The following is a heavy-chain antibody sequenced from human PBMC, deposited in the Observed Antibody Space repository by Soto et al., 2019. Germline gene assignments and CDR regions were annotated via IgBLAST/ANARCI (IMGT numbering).Heavy chain of an antibody. CDR1: GASIITATIY. J-gene: IGHJ4*02. Sequence: PPETLSLTSTVAGASIITATIYWGWLRQHPGRGLEWIGAISSIGSTYYNPCLERRDTISVDTAKYQGFLKVTSESAADNGLYCCERQEHGDYEYFFDYWGQGTPVTVSS. D-gene: IGHD4-17*01. V-gene: IGHV4-39*01. CDR2: ISSIGST. CDR3: ERQEHGDYEYFFDY.